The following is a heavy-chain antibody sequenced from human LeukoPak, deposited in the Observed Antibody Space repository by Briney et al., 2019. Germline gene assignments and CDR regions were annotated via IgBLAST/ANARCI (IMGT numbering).Heavy chain of an antibody. CDR2: ISESGGST. V-gene: IGHV3-23*01. J-gene: IGHJ4*02. CDR1: GFTFSTSA. D-gene: IGHD3-10*01. CDR3: AKGSF. Sequence: GGSLRLSCVVSGFTFSTSAMSWVRQAPGKGLEWVSGISESGGSTYYADSVKGRFTSSRDNSKNTLYLQMNNLRAEDTAAHYCAKGSFWGQGTLVTVSS.